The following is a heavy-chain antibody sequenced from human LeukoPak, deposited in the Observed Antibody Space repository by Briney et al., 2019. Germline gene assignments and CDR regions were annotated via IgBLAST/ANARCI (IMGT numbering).Heavy chain of an antibody. Sequence: LSLTCAVYGGSFSGYYWSWIRQPPGKGLEWISYISYNRRSIYYADSVKGRFTISKDDAKKLLFLQMDSLRAEDTAVYYCARRPRYYDSSGYSYYFDYWGQGTLVTVSS. CDR3: ARRPRYYDSSGYSYYFDY. J-gene: IGHJ4*02. D-gene: IGHD3-22*01. V-gene: IGHV3-11*04. CDR2: ISYNRRSI. CDR1: GGSFSGYY.